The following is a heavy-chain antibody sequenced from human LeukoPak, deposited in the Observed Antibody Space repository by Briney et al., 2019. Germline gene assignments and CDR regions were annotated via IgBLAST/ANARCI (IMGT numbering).Heavy chain of an antibody. CDR2: IYYSGST. CDR1: GGSISSSSYY. J-gene: IGHJ5*02. V-gene: IGHV4-39*01. CDR3: ASLIDYYDSSGYLNWFDH. D-gene: IGHD3-22*01. Sequence: SETLSLTCTVSGGSISSSSYYWGWIRQPPGKGLEWIGSIYYSGSTYYNPSLKSRVTISVDTSKNQFSLKLSSVTAADTAVYYCASLIDYYDSSGYLNWFDHWGQGTLVTVSS.